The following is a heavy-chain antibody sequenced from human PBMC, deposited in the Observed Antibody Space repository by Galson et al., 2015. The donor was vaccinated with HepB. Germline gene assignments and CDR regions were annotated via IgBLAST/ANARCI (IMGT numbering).Heavy chain of an antibody. J-gene: IGHJ5*02. CDR1: GYSFTSYW. CDR3: ARQGFMVRGVIIPARFDH. Sequence: QSGAEVKKPGESLKISCKGSGYSFTSYWIGWVRQMPGKGLEWMGIIYPGDSDTRYSPSFQGQVTISADKSISTTYLQWSSLKASDTAMYYCARQGFMVRGVIIPARFDHWGQGTLVTVSS. D-gene: IGHD3-10*01. CDR2: IYPGDSDT. V-gene: IGHV5-51*01.